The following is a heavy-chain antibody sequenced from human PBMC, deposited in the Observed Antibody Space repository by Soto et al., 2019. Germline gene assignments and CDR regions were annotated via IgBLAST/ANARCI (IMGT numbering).Heavy chain of an antibody. J-gene: IGHJ4*02. V-gene: IGHV1-69*02. CDR2: IIPILGLA. Sequence: ASVKVSCKASGGTFSSYTISWVRQAPGQGLEWMGRIIPILGLANYAQQIQGRVTITADKSTSTAYMELSSLRSEDTAVYYCARVPPYSSGWYGFDYWGQGTLVTVSS. CDR3: ARVPPYSSGWYGFDY. CDR1: GGTFSSYT. D-gene: IGHD6-19*01.